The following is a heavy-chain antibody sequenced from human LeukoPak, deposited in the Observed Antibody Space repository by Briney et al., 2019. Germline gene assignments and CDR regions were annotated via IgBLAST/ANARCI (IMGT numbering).Heavy chain of an antibody. V-gene: IGHV4-30-4*01. J-gene: IGHJ6*04. CDR2: IYYSGST. Sequence: SQTLSLTCTVSGGSISSGDYYWSWIRQPPGKGLEWIGYIYYSGSTYYNPSLKSRVTISVDTSKNQFSLKLSSVTAADTAVYYCARAEGVETLIYYYYYGMDVWGKGTTVTVSS. CDR1: GGSISSGDYY. CDR3: ARAEGVETLIYYYYYGMDV. D-gene: IGHD4-23*01.